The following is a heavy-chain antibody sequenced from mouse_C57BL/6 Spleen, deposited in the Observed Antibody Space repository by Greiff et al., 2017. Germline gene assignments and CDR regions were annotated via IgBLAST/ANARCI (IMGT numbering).Heavy chain of an antibody. CDR3: ARGLRPYFDY. CDR1: GYAFTNYL. J-gene: IGHJ2*01. Sequence: QVQLKQSGAELVRPGTSVKVSCKASGYAFTNYLIEWVKQRPGQGLEWIGVINPGSGGTNYNEKFKGKATLTADKSSSTAYMHLSSMTSEDSAVYFCARGLRPYFDYWGQGTTLTVSS. D-gene: IGHD1-2*01. V-gene: IGHV1-54*01. CDR2: INPGSGGT.